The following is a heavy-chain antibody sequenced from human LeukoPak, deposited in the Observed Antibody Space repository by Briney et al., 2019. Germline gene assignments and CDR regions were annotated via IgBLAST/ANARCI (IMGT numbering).Heavy chain of an antibody. V-gene: IGHV3-21*01. D-gene: IGHD3-16*01. Sequence: GGSLRLSCAASGFTFSSYSMNWVRQAPGKGLEWVSSISSSSSYIYYADSVKGRFTISRDNAKNSLYLQMDSLRAEDTAVYYCARGLAFGGVTGHWGQGTLVTVSS. CDR3: ARGLAFGGVTGH. CDR1: GFTFSSYS. J-gene: IGHJ4*02. CDR2: ISSSSSYI.